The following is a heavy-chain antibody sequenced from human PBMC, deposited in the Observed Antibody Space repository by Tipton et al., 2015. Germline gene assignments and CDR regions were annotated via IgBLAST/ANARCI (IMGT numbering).Heavy chain of an antibody. D-gene: IGHD2-15*01. J-gene: IGHJ4*01. Sequence: SLRLSCAASGLTFRSYWMSWVRQAQGKGLEWVANIKQDGSEKYYVDSVKGRFTISRDNAKNSLYLQMNSLRAEDTAVYYCARHYCSGDTCYHFDYWGHGTLVTVSS. V-gene: IGHV3-7*01. CDR2: IKQDGSEK. CDR3: ARHYCSGDTCYHFDY. CDR1: GLTFRSYW.